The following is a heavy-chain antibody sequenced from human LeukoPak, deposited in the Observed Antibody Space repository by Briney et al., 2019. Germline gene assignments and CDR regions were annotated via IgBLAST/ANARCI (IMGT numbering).Heavy chain of an antibody. CDR1: GFTFSDYY. J-gene: IGHJ4*02. Sequence: GGSLRLSCAASGFTFSDYYMSWIRQAPGKGLEWISYISSSGSTTYYAESVKGRFTISRDSAKNSLYLQVNSLRAEDTAVYYCARFNWNAPFDYWGQGTLVTVSS. V-gene: IGHV3-11*01. CDR2: ISSSGSTT. D-gene: IGHD1-1*01. CDR3: ARFNWNAPFDY.